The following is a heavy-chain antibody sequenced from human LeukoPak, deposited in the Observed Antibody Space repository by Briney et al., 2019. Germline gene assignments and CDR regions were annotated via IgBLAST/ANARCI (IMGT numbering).Heavy chain of an antibody. D-gene: IGHD4-11*01. CDR1: GYTFTSYY. Sequence: ASVKVSCKASGYTFTSYYMHWVRQAPGQGLEWMEIINPSGGSTSYAQKFQGRVTMTRDTSTSTVYMELSSLRSEDTAVYYCARDVEATVKGGYFDYWGQGTLVTVSS. J-gene: IGHJ4*02. CDR3: ARDVEATVKGGYFDY. CDR2: INPSGGST. V-gene: IGHV1-46*01.